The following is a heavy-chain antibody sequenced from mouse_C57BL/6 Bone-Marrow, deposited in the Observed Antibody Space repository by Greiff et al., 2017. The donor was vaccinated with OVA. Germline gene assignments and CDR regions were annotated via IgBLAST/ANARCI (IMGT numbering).Heavy chain of an antibody. CDR1: GFSFNTYA. CDR2: IRSKSSNYET. J-gene: IGHJ4*01. CDR3: VRHGYYAMDY. V-gene: IGHV10-1*01. Sequence: EVKLMESGGGLVQPKGSLKLSCAASGFSFNTYAMTWVRQAPGKGLEWVASIRSKSSNYETYYAESVKDRFTISRDDSESMLYLQMNNLKTEDTAMYYCVRHGYYAMDYWGQGTSVTVSA.